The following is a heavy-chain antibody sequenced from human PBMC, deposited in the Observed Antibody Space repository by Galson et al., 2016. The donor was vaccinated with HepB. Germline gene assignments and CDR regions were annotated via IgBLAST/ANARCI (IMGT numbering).Heavy chain of an antibody. D-gene: IGHD3-3*01. CDR1: GGSLSGFY. Sequence: SETLSLTCGVFGGSLSGFYWYWIRQPPGKGLEWIGEISHHGGTKYNSSLKSRVSMSVGTSRTEMSLRLTSVTAADTAVYFCGLFWGGTHYRGQGTLVTVS. J-gene: IGHJ4*02. CDR2: ISHHGGT. V-gene: IGHV4-34*01. CDR3: GLFWGGTHY.